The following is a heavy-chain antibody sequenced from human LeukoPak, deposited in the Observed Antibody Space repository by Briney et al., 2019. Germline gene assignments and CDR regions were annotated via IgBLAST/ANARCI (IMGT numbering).Heavy chain of an antibody. D-gene: IGHD3-10*01. CDR2: IYHSGST. Sequence: SQTLSLTCAVSGGSTSSGGYSWSWIRQPPGKGLEWIGYIYHSGSTYYNPSLKSRVTISVDRSKNQFSLKLSSVTAADTAVYYCARATYGGGMDVWGQGTTVTVSS. CDR1: GGSTSSGGYS. CDR3: ARATYGGGMDV. J-gene: IGHJ6*02. V-gene: IGHV4-30-2*01.